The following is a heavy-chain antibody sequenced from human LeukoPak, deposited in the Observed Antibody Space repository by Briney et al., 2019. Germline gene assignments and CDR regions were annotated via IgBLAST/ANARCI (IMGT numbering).Heavy chain of an antibody. CDR1: GDSVSSNSAA. J-gene: IGHJ5*02. D-gene: IGHD3-22*01. V-gene: IGHV6-1*01. CDR2: TYYRSKWYN. Sequence: SQTLSLTCAISGDSVSSNSAAWNWIRQSPSRGLEWLGRTYYRSKWYNDYAVSVKSRITINPDTSKNQFSLQLNSVTPEDTAVYYCARHAPYYYDSSGSTPGWFDPWGQGTLVTVSS. CDR3: ARHAPYYYDSSGSTPGWFDP.